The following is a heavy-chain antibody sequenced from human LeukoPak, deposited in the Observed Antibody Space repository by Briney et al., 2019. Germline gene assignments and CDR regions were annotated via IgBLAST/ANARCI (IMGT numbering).Heavy chain of an antibody. Sequence: ASVKVSCKASGYTFTAYVMHWVSQAPGQRLEWMGWINAGNGNTKYSQEFQGRVTTTRDTFANTIYMELSSLRSEDTAVYYCTRALGYPYYAMDVWGQGTTVTVSS. CDR3: TRALGYPYYAMDV. V-gene: IGHV1-3*01. J-gene: IGHJ6*02. CDR1: GYTFTAYV. CDR2: INAGNGNT. D-gene: IGHD5-12*01.